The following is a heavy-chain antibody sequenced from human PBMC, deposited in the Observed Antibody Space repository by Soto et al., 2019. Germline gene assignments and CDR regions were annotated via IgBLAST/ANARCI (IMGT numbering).Heavy chain of an antibody. Sequence: EVQLLESGGGLVQPGGSLRLSCAASGFTFSSYAMSWVRQPPGKGLEWVSAISGSGGSTYYADSVKGRFTISRDNSKNTLYLQMNSLRAEDTAVYYCAKDLRSSSWYNWFDPWGQGTLVTVSS. CDR3: AKDLRSSSWYNWFDP. CDR2: ISGSGGST. CDR1: GFTFSSYA. V-gene: IGHV3-23*01. D-gene: IGHD6-13*01. J-gene: IGHJ5*02.